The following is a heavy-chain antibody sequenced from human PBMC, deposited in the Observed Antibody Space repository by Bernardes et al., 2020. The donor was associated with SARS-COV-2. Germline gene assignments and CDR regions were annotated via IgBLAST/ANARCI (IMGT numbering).Heavy chain of an antibody. CDR2: IKQDGSEK. V-gene: IGHV3-7*01. CDR1: RFTFSRYW. D-gene: IGHD5-18*01. Sequence: GGSLRLSCAASRFTFSRYWMSWVRQAPGKGLEWVANIKQDGSEKYYVDSVKGRFTISRDNAKNSLYLQMNSLSAEDTAIYYCARARGALVTGGSFYHGMDVWGQGTTVTVSS. J-gene: IGHJ6*02. CDR3: ARARGALVTGGSFYHGMDV.